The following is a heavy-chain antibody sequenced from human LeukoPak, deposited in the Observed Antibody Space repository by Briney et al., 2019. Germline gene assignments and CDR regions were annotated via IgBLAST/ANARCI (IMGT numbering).Heavy chain of an antibody. J-gene: IGHJ4*02. CDR1: GFTVSSNY. Sequence: PGGSLRLSCAASGFTVSSNYMSWVRQAPGKGLEWVSVIYSGGSTYYADSVKGRFTISRDNSKNTLYLQMNSLRAEDTAVYYCARSGPTYGSGSYVHVYWGQGTLVTVSS. CDR3: ARSGPTYGSGSYVHVY. D-gene: IGHD3-10*01. CDR2: IYSGGST. V-gene: IGHV3-53*01.